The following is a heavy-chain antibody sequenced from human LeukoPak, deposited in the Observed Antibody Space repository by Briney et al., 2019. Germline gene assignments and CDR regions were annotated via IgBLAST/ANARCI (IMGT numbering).Heavy chain of an antibody. Sequence: GGSLRLSCVGSGLTFSGFEMNWVRQSPGKGLEWVSYIRGDGSTKTYADSVKGRFTISRDNAKNALYLQMNSLKAEDTAIYYCARRFRDWGQGTLVTVSS. CDR3: ARRFRD. CDR1: GLTFSGFE. D-gene: IGHD5-24*01. V-gene: IGHV3-48*03. J-gene: IGHJ4*02. CDR2: IRGDGSTK.